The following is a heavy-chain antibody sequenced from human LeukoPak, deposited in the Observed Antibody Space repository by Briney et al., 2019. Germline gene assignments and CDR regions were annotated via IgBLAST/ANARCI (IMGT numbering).Heavy chain of an antibody. D-gene: IGHD3-10*01. Sequence: PGGSLRLSCAASGFTFSSYGMHWVRQAPGKGLEWVAVISYDGSNKYYADSVKGRFTISRDNSKNTLYLQMNSLRAEDTAVYYCARNVITMLPFDYWGQGTLVTVSS. CDR3: ARNVITMLPFDY. CDR2: ISYDGSNK. V-gene: IGHV3-30*19. J-gene: IGHJ4*02. CDR1: GFTFSSYG.